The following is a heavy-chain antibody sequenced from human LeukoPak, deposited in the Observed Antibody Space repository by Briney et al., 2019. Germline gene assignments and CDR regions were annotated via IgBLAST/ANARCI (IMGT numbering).Heavy chain of an antibody. Sequence: KPSETLSLTCAVYGESFSGYYWNWIRQPPGKGLEWIGEINHSGSNIYNPSLKSRVTISLDTSKNQFSLKLSSVTAADTAVYYCAGTYYASGTIHPWGQGTLVTVSS. J-gene: IGHJ5*02. D-gene: IGHD3-10*01. CDR1: GESFSGYY. CDR3: AGTYYASGTIHP. CDR2: INHSGSN. V-gene: IGHV4-34*01.